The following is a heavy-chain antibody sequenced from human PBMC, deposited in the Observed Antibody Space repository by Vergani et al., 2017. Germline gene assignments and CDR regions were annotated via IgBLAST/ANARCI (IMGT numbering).Heavy chain of an antibody. J-gene: IGHJ6*02. CDR1: GFTFSSYS. Sequence: EVQLVESGGGLVKPGGSLRLSCAASGFTFSSYSMNWVRQAPGKGLEWVSYISSSSSTIYYADSVKGRFTISRDNAKNSLYLQMNSLRAEDTAVYYCAGGSGHYDILTGGFYYGMDVWGQGTTVTVSS. CDR3: AGGSGHYDILTGGFYYGMDV. D-gene: IGHD3-9*01. V-gene: IGHV3-48*01. CDR2: ISSSSSTI.